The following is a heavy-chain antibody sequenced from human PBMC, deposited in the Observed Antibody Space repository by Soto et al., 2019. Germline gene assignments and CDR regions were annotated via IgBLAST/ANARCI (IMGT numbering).Heavy chain of an antibody. CDR2: INTDASRT. V-gene: IGHV3-74*01. Sequence: EVQLVESGGGLVQPGGSLRLSCAASGFTFSSYWIHWVRQGPGKGLVWVSRINTDASRTNYADSVKGRFTISRDNAKNTVYRQVNSLRDEDTALYFCVRGASGRYYMDVWGKGTTVTVSS. CDR1: GFTFSSYW. D-gene: IGHD3-10*01. CDR3: VRGASGRYYMDV. J-gene: IGHJ6*03.